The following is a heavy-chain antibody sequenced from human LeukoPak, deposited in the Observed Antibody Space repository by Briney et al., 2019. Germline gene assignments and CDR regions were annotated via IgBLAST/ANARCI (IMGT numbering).Heavy chain of an antibody. Sequence: PSETLSLXCTVSGASISSGDYYWSWIRQPPGKGLEWIGYIYYSGSTNYNPSLKSRVTVSVDTSKNQFSLKLSSVTAADTAVYYCARDGGQYFDYWGQGTLVTVSS. CDR1: GASISSGDYY. CDR2: IYYSGST. CDR3: ARDGGQYFDY. V-gene: IGHV4-61*08. J-gene: IGHJ4*02.